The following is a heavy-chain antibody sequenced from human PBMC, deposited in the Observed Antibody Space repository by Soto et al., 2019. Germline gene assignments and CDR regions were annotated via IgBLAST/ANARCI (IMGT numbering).Heavy chain of an antibody. D-gene: IGHD3-10*01. CDR3: ARKQAGYFYGIDY. V-gene: IGHV4-31*03. J-gene: IGHJ4*02. Sequence: SETLSLTCTVSGGSITSGGYYWSWIRQHPGKGLEWLGYIYDSGSTFYNPSLKSRITLSVDTSKNQFSLKLSSVTVSDTAVYFCARKQAGYFYGIDYWGQGTLVTVSS. CDR2: IYDSGST. CDR1: GGSITSGGYY.